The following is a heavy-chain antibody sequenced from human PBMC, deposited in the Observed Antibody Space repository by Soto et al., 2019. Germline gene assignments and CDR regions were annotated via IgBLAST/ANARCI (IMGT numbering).Heavy chain of an antibody. Sequence: SETISVTRPVSGGSISSYYRSWIRKPPGKGLEWIGYIYYSGSTNYNPSLKSRVTISVDTSKNQFSLKLNSMTAADTAVYYCARHNYGSGSTYFDYWGQGTLVTVSS. J-gene: IGHJ4*02. CDR3: ARHNYGSGSTYFDY. D-gene: IGHD3-10*01. CDR1: GGSISSYY. CDR2: IYYSGST. V-gene: IGHV4-59*08.